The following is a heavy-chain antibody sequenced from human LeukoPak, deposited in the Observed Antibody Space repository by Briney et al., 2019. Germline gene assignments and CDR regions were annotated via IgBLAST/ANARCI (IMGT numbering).Heavy chain of an antibody. CDR1: GFTVSSNY. Sequence: GGSLRLSCAASGFTVSSNYMSWVRQAPGKGLEWDSVIYSGGSTYYADSVKGRFTISRDNSKNTLYLQMNSLRAEDTAVYYCARVTAYYYDSSGYSFDYWGQGTLVTVSS. V-gene: IGHV3-66*01. CDR2: IYSGGST. CDR3: ARVTAYYYDSSGYSFDY. D-gene: IGHD3-22*01. J-gene: IGHJ4*02.